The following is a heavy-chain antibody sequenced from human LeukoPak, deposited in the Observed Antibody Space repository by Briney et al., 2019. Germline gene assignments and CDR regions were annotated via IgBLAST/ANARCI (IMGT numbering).Heavy chain of an antibody. V-gene: IGHV1-69*13. CDR3: ARTRTTVVPSLGPEEYYYYYYGMDV. CDR2: IIPIFGTA. J-gene: IGHJ6*02. Sequence: GASVKVSCKASGGTFSSYAISWVRQAPGQGLEWMGGIIPIFGTANYAQKFQGRVTITADESTSTAYMELSSLRSEDTAVYYCARTRTTVVPSLGPEEYYYYYYGMDVWGQGTTVTVSS. CDR1: GGTFSSYA. D-gene: IGHD4-23*01.